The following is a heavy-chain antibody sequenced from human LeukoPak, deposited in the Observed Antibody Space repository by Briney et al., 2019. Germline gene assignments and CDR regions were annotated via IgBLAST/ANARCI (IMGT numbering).Heavy chain of an antibody. V-gene: IGHV3-53*01. D-gene: IGHD1-26*01. J-gene: IGHJ3*02. CDR1: GFTFSSNY. CDR2: IYSGGST. Sequence: GGSLRLSCAASGFTFSSNYMSWVRQAPGKGLEWVSIIYSGGSTFYADSVKGRFTISRDNSKNTLYLQMNSLRAEDTAVYYRARGGSYLSAFDIWGQGTMVTVSS. CDR3: ARGGSYLSAFDI.